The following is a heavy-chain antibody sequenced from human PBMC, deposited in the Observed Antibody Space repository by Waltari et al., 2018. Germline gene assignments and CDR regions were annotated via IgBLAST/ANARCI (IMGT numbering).Heavy chain of an antibody. CDR3: TRPGGSSGDDAFDI. V-gene: IGHV3-49*04. Sequence: EVQLVESGGGLVQPGRSLRLSCTASGFTLGDYAMSWVRQAPGKGLEWVGFIRSKAYGGTTEYAASVKGRFTISRDDSKSIAYLQMNSLKTEDTAVYYCTRPGGSSGDDAFDIWGQGTMVTVSS. CDR2: IRSKAYGGTT. CDR1: GFTLGDYA. J-gene: IGHJ3*02. D-gene: IGHD3-22*01.